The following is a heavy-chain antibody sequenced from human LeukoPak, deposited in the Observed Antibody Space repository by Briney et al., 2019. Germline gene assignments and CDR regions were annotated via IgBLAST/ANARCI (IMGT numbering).Heavy chain of an antibody. CDR1: GGSFSGYY. D-gene: IGHD5-18*01. V-gene: IGHV4-34*01. Sequence: SETLSLTCAVYGGSFSGYYWSWIRQPPGKGLEWIGEINHSGSTNYNPSLKSRVTISVDTSKNQFSLKLSSVTAADTAVYYCARGSNAGSGYSYGHLFDYWGQGTLVTVSS. J-gene: IGHJ4*02. CDR2: INHSGST. CDR3: ARGSNAGSGYSYGHLFDY.